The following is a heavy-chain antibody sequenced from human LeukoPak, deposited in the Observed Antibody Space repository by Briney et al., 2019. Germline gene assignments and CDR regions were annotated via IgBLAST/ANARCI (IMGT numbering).Heavy chain of an antibody. CDR1: GGSISSSNW. CDR2: IYHSGST. D-gene: IGHD4-17*01. CDR3: ASPDYGDYVYAFDI. V-gene: IGHV4-4*02. J-gene: IGHJ3*02. Sequence: SGTLSLTCAVSGGSISSSNWWSWVRQPPGKGLEWIGEIYHSGSTNYNPSLKSRVTISVDKSKNQFSLKLSSVTAADTDVYYCASPDYGDYVYAFDIWGQGTMVTVSS.